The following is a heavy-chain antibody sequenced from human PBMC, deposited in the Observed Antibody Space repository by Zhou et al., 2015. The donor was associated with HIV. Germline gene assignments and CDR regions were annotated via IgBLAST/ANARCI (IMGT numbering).Heavy chain of an antibody. J-gene: IGHJ5*02. CDR1: GGTFSSYA. CDR3: ARARKTLLRFLEWLPIDP. CDR2: IIPIFGTA. D-gene: IGHD3-3*01. Sequence: QVQLVQSGAEVKHPGSSVKVSCKASGGTFSSYAISWVRQAPGQGLEWMGGIIPIFGTANYAQKFQGRVTITADESTSTAYMELSSLRSEDTAVYYCARARKTLLRFLEWLPIDPWGQGTLVTVSS. V-gene: IGHV1-69*01.